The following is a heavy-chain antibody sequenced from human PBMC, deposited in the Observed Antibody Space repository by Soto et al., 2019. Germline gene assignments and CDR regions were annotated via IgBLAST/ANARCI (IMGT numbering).Heavy chain of an antibody. J-gene: IGHJ6*02. V-gene: IGHV3-74*01. CDR3: AREPRLNKPRGYSYGNPRLHYYGMDV. D-gene: IGHD5-18*01. Sequence: GGSLRLSCAASGFTFSSYWMHWVRQAPGKGLVWVSRINSDGSSTSYADSVKGRFTISRDNAKNTLYLQMNSLRAEDTAVYYCAREPRLNKPRGYSYGNPRLHYYGMDVWGQGTTVTVSS. CDR1: GFTFSSYW. CDR2: INSDGSST.